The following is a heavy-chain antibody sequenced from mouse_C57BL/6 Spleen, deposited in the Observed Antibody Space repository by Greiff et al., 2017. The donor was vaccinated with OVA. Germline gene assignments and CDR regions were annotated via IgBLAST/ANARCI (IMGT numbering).Heavy chain of an antibody. J-gene: IGHJ4*01. D-gene: IGHD2-2*01. Sequence: EVKLVESGEGLVKPGGSLKLSCAASGFTFSSYAMSWVRQTPEKRLEWVAYISSGGDYIYYADTVKGRFTISRDNARNTLYLQMSSLKSEDTAMYYCTRGNGYEDYYAMDYWGQGTSVTVSS. CDR3: TRGNGYEDYYAMDY. CDR2: ISSGGDYI. V-gene: IGHV5-9-1*02. CDR1: GFTFSSYA.